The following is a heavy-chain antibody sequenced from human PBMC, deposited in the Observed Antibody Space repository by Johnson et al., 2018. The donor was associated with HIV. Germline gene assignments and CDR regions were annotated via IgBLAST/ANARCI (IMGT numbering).Heavy chain of an antibody. D-gene: IGHD2-15*01. V-gene: IGHV3-NL1*01. CDR1: GFTFSSYA. CDR2: IYSGGST. J-gene: IGHJ3*02. CDR3: TRGVNSEGWSI. Sequence: QVQLVESGGGVVQPGRSLRLSCAASGFTFSSYAMHWVRQAPGKGLEWVAVIYSGGSTYSADSVKGRFTISRDNSNNTLYLKLNSVRADDTALYYCTRGVNSEGWSIWGQVTMVTVSS.